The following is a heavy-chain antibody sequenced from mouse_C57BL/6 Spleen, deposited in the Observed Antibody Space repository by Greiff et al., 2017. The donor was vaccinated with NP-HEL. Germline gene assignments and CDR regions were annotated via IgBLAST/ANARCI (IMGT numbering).Heavy chain of an antibody. Sequence: QVQLQQPGAELVMPGASVKLSCKASGYTFTSYWMHWVKQRPGQGLEWIGELDPSDSYTNYNQKFKGKSTLTVDKSSSTAYMQLSSLTSEYSAVYYCARSLYGSSSWYIDVWGTGTTVTVSS. V-gene: IGHV1-69*01. CDR2: LDPSDSYT. CDR3: ARSLYGSSSWYIDV. D-gene: IGHD1-1*01. CDR1: GYTFTSYW. J-gene: IGHJ1*03.